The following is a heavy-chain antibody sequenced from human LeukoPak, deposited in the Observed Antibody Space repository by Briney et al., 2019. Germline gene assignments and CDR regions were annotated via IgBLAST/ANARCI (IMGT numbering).Heavy chain of an antibody. V-gene: IGHV1-2*02. Sequence: ASVKVSCKASGYTFTGYYMHWVRQPPGQGLEWMGWINPNSGGTNYAQKFQGRVTMTRDTSISTAYMELSRLRSDDTAVYYCARISDYAYYYYGMDVWGQGTTVTVSS. J-gene: IGHJ6*02. CDR3: ARISDYAYYYYGMDV. CDR2: INPNSGGT. CDR1: GYTFTGYY. D-gene: IGHD5-12*01.